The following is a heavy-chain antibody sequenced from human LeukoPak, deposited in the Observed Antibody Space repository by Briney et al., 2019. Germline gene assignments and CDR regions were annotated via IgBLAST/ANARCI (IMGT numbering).Heavy chain of an antibody. Sequence: GGSLRLSCAASGFTFSNFWMNWVRQAPGKGLEWVANIKQDGSDKYYVDSVKGRFTISRDNAKNSLYLQMNSLRAEDTALYYCARDGLALGWFDPWGQGTLVAVSS. J-gene: IGHJ5*02. CDR2: IKQDGSDK. CDR1: GFTFSNFW. V-gene: IGHV3-7*04. D-gene: IGHD6-19*01. CDR3: ARDGLALGWFDP.